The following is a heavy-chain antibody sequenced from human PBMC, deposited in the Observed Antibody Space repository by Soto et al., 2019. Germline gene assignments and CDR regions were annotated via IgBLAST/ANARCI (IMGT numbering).Heavy chain of an antibody. CDR3: ARDPRMTTVVTLYYYFDY. Sequence: SETLSLTCTVSGYSISSGYYWGWIRQPPGKGLEWIGRIYHSGSTYYNPSLKSRVTISVDTATNPFSLKLSFVTAADTDVYYCARDPRMTTVVTLYYYFDYWGQGTLVTVSS. V-gene: IGHV4-38-2*02. D-gene: IGHD4-17*01. J-gene: IGHJ4*02. CDR1: GYSISSGYY. CDR2: IYHSGST.